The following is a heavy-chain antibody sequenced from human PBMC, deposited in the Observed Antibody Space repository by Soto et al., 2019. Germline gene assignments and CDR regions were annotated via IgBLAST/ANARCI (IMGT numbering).Heavy chain of an antibody. D-gene: IGHD3-10*01. CDR2: ISGSGGST. V-gene: IGHV3-23*01. J-gene: IGHJ4*02. CDR1: GFTFSSYA. Sequence: EVQLLESGGGLVQPGGSLRLSCAASGFTFSSYAMSWVRQAPWKGLEWVSAISGSGGSTYYADSVKGRFTISRDNSKNTLYIKMTSRGAEGTAVYYCAKIFRAGVDHGGQEPLVTVSS. CDR3: AKIFRAGVDH.